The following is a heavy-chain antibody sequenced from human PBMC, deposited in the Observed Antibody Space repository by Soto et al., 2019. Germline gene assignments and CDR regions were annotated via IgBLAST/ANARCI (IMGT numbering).Heavy chain of an antibody. CDR1: GFTFSNYW. Sequence: EVQLVESGGGLVQPGGSLRLSCEASGFTFSNYWIHWVRQAPGKGLVWLSRIKGDATTTNYAYSMMGRFTISSDNAKNTLYLQMNRLRAEGTAVYYCAGGGRGYYYMDVWGNGITVTVSS. CDR2: IKGDATTT. CDR3: AGGGRGYYYMDV. V-gene: IGHV3-74*01. J-gene: IGHJ6*03.